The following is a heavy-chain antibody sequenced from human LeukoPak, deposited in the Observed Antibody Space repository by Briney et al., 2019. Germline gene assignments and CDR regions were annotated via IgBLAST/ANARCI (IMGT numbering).Heavy chain of an antibody. CDR3: ARGSSPYYYYCGMDV. D-gene: IGHD2/OR15-2a*01. CDR2: IIPIFGTA. CDR1: GGAFSSYA. J-gene: IGHJ6*02. V-gene: IGHV1-69*13. Sequence: VASVKVSCKASGGAFSSYAISWVRQAPGQGLEWMGGIIPIFGTANYAQKFQGRVTITADESTSTAYMELSSLRSEDTAVYYCARGSSPYYYYCGMDVWGQGTTVTVSS.